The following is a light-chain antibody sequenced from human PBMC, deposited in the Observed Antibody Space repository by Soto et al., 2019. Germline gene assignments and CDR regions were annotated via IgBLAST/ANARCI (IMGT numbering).Light chain of an antibody. Sequence: EIVMTQSPATLSVSPGERATLSCRASQSVSSNLAWYQQKPGQARRLLIYGASTRATGIPARFSGSGSGTEFTLPISSLHSEDFAVYYCQQYNNWPRTFGQGTKVEIK. CDR3: QQYNNWPRT. CDR2: GAS. CDR1: QSVSSN. V-gene: IGKV3-15*01. J-gene: IGKJ1*01.